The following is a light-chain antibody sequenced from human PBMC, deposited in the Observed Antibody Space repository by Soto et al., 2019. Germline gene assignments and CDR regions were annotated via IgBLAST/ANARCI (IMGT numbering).Light chain of an antibody. CDR1: NIGSKS. V-gene: IGLV3-21*04. CDR2: YDS. CDR3: QVWDSNSDHPDVV. Sequence: SYELTQPPSVSVAPGKTARITCGGNNIGSKSVHWYQQKPGQAPVLVIYYDSDRPSGIPERFSGSNSGNTATLTISRVEAGDEADYYCQVWDSNSDHPDVVFGGGTQLTVL. J-gene: IGLJ2*01.